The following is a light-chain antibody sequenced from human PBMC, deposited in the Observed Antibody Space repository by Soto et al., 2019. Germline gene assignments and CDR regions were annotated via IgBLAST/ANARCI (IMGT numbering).Light chain of an antibody. Sequence: DIQMTQSPSTLSASVGDRVTITCRASQSISTWLAWYQQKPGKAPMLLIYDAASLDSGVPSRFSGSGSGTEFTITISSLQPEDFATYFCQQYNSYSGTFGQGTKVEVK. J-gene: IGKJ1*01. V-gene: IGKV1-5*01. CDR2: DAA. CDR3: QQYNSYSGT. CDR1: QSISTW.